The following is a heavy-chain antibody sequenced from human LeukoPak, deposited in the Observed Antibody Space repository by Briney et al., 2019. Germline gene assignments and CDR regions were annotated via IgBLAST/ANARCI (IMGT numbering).Heavy chain of an antibody. CDR2: ISTSSGFI. D-gene: IGHD2-2*01. J-gene: IGHJ4*02. V-gene: IGHV3-21*05. CDR3: ARGAFNTSPDY. CDR1: GFSFGSYS. Sequence: GGSLRLSCAASGFSFGSYSMNWVRQAPGKGLEWISYISTSSGFISYADSVKGRFTISRDNAKNSLYLQMNSLRAEDTAVYYCARGAFNTSPDYWGQGILVTVSS.